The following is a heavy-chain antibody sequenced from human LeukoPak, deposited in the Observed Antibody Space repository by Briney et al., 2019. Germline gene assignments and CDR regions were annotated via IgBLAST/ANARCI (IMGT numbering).Heavy chain of an antibody. Sequence: GGSLRLSCAASGFAVNSYYMSWVRHAPGKGLEWVSAVFRDGSTSHADSVKGRFTISRDNSRNTVYLQMNSLRAEDTAVYYCATETWKDWGQGTLVTVSS. J-gene: IGHJ4*02. D-gene: IGHD1-1*01. V-gene: IGHV3-53*01. CDR2: VFRDGST. CDR3: ATETWKD. CDR1: GFAVNSYY.